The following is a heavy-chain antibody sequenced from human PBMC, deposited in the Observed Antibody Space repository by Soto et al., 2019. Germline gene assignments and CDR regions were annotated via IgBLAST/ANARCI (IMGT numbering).Heavy chain of an antibody. D-gene: IGHD1-26*01. J-gene: IGHJ4*02. CDR3: ARGEPMGDY. V-gene: IGHV1-69*05. CDR2: IIPIFGTA. Sequence: SVKVSCKASGGTFSSYAISWVRQAPGQGLEWMGGIIPIFGTANYAQKLQGRVTMTTDTSTSTAYMELRSLRSDDTAVYYCARGEPMGDYWGQGTLVTVSS. CDR1: GGTFSSYA.